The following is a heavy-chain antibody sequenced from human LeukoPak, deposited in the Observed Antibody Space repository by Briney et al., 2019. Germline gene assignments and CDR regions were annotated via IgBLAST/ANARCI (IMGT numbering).Heavy chain of an antibody. Sequence: GGTLRLSCAASEFTFSNFWMSWVRQAPGKGLEWVANTNTDGSEKYYVDSVKGRVTISRDNAMNFLYLQLNSLRVDDTAVYYCARDSGSCRGCAFDIWGQGTVVTVSS. J-gene: IGHJ3*02. D-gene: IGHD1-26*01. CDR1: EFTFSNFW. V-gene: IGHV3-7*01. CDR3: ARDSGSCRGCAFDI. CDR2: TNTDGSEK.